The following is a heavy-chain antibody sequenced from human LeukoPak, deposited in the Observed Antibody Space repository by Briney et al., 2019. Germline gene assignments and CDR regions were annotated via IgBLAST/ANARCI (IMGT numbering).Heavy chain of an antibody. CDR2: INPGDSDT. D-gene: IGHD1-26*01. J-gene: IGHJ3*02. V-gene: IGHV5-51*01. CDR1: GYSFTTYW. CDR3: ASPRVGATAFDI. Sequence: GESLKISCKGSGYSFTTYWIGWVRQMPGKGLEYMGIINPGDSDTRYSPSFQGQVTISVDKSISTAYLQWSSLKASDTAMYYCASPRVGATAFDIWAKGQWSPSLQ.